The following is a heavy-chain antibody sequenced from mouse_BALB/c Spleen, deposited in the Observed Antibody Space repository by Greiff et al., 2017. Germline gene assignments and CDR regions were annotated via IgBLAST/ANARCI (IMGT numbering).Heavy chain of an antibody. CDR3: ASYYDYNYYAMDY. CDR1: GYSITSGYY. CDR2: ISYDGSN. V-gene: IGHV3-6*02. Sequence: EVQLQESGPGLVKPSQSLSLTCSVTGYSITSGYYWNWIRQFPGTKLEWMGYISYDGSNNYNPSLKNRISITRDTSKNQFFLKLNSVTTEDTATYYCASYYDYNYYAMDYWGQGTSVTVSS. J-gene: IGHJ4*01. D-gene: IGHD2-4*01.